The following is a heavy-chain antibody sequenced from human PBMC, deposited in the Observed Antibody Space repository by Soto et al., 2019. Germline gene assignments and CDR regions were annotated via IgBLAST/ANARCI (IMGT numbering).Heavy chain of an antibody. D-gene: IGHD3-10*01. V-gene: IGHV1-3*01. Sequence: ASVKVSCKASGYTFTSYAMHWVRQAPGQRLEWMGWINAGNGNTKYSQKFQGRVTITRDTSASTAYMELSSLRSEDTAVYYCASMASPGGRQSTRKHYFDYWGQGTLVTVSS. CDR2: INAGNGNT. J-gene: IGHJ4*02. CDR1: GYTFTSYA. CDR3: ASMASPGGRQSTRKHYFDY.